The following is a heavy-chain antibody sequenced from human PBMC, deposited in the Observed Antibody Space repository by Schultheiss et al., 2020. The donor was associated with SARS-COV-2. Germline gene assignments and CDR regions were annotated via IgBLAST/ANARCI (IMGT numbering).Heavy chain of an antibody. Sequence: SETLSLTCAVSGYSITSGYYWGWIRQPPGKGLEWIGSIFHSGGTYYNPSLKSRVTISVDTSKNQFSLKLSSVTAADTAVYYCARGVRTVTTSFDYWGQGTLVTVSS. V-gene: IGHV4-38-2*01. CDR2: IFHSGGT. D-gene: IGHD4-17*01. CDR1: GYSITSGYY. J-gene: IGHJ4*02. CDR3: ARGVRTVTTSFDY.